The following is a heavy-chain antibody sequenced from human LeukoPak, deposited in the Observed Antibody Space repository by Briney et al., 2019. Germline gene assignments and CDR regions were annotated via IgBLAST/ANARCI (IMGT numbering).Heavy chain of an antibody. D-gene: IGHD3-22*01. CDR2: MNPNSGNT. Sequence: ASVKVSCKPSGYTFTSYDIKWVPQDTGQGLEWMGWMNPNSGNTGYAQKFQGRVTMTRNTSISTAYMELSSLRSEDTAVYYCARVGVVITRGYYYYMDVWGKGTTVTVSS. V-gene: IGHV1-8*01. CDR3: ARVGVVITRGYYYYMDV. CDR1: GYTFTSYD. J-gene: IGHJ6*03.